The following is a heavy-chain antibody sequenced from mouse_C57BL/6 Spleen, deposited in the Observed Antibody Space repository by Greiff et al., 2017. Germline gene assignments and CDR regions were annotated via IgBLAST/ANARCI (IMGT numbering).Heavy chain of an antibody. CDR3: AREGDWGSFAY. J-gene: IGHJ3*01. V-gene: IGHV1-81*01. D-gene: IGHD4-1*01. CDR1: GYTFTSYG. Sequence: VHLVESGAELARPGASVKLSCKASGYTFTSYGISWVKQRTGQGLEWVGEIYPRSGNTYYNEKFKGKATLTADKSSSTAYMELRSLTSEDSAVYFCAREGDWGSFAYWGQGTLVTVSA. CDR2: IYPRSGNT.